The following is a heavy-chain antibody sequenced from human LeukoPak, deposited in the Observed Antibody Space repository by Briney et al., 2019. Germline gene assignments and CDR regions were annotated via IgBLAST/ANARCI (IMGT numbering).Heavy chain of an antibody. Sequence: PGGSLRLSSAASGFTFSSYWMHWVRQAPGKGLVWVSPINSDGSSTNHADSVKGRFTISRDNAKNTLYLQMNSLRAEDTAVYYCARDAYNAFDYWGQGTLVTVSS. CDR1: GFTFSSYW. V-gene: IGHV3-74*01. CDR3: ARDAYNAFDY. D-gene: IGHD5-24*01. CDR2: INSDGSST. J-gene: IGHJ4*02.